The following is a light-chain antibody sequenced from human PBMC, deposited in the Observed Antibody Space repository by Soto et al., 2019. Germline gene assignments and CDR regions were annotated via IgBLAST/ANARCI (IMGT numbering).Light chain of an antibody. CDR3: ETWDSYSHV. J-gene: IGLJ2*01. Sequence: QSVLTQSSSASASLGSSVTLTCTLSSGHSDYIIAWHQHQPGTAPRYLMNVEGSGSYNKGSGVPARFSGSSSGADRYLTISNLQSEDEADYYCETWDSYSHVFGGGTKLTVL. V-gene: IGLV4-60*03. CDR1: SGHSDYI. CDR2: VEGSGSY.